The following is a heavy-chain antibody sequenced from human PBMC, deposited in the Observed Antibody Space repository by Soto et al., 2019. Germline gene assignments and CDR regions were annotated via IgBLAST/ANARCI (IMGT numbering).Heavy chain of an antibody. D-gene: IGHD5-18*01. V-gene: IGHV2-70*11. CDR1: GFSLSTSGMC. Sequence: SGPTLVNPTQTLTLTCTFSGFSLSTSGMCVSWIRQPPGKALEWLARIDWDDDKYYNTSLKTRLTISKATSKNQVVLTMPNMDPVDTATYYCARSLTAMVKNGFDYWGQGTLVTVSS. CDR2: IDWDDDK. CDR3: ARSLTAMVKNGFDY. J-gene: IGHJ4*02.